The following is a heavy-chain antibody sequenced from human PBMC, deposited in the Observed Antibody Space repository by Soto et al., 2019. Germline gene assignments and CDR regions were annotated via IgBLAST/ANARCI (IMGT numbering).Heavy chain of an antibody. CDR2: IFYTGST. V-gene: IGHV4-39*01. J-gene: IGHJ4*02. Sequence: HLQLQESGPGLVKPSETLSLTCTVSGNSISDRNYYWGWIRQPPGKGLEWIGSIFYTGSTPYSPSLRGRVTISVDTSKNQFSLKVTSVTAADTAIYFCATMTGFLVPTLEADYWGQGALVTVSS. D-gene: IGHD3-3*01. CDR3: ATMTGFLVPTLEADY. CDR1: GNSISDRNYY.